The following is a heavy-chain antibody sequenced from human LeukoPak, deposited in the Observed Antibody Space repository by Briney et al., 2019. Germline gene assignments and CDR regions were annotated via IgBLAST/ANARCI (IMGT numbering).Heavy chain of an antibody. Sequence: PGGSLRLSCAGSGFIFNSHWMTWVRQAPGMGLEWVGNIRQDGDEKFYADSVRGRFTISRDNAKNSLYLHLNSLRAEDTAIYYRARVRTEWYIDLWGRGTLVTVSP. CDR1: GFIFNSHW. V-gene: IGHV3-7*01. D-gene: IGHD2-8*02. CDR2: IRQDGDEK. CDR3: ARVRTEWYIDL. J-gene: IGHJ2*01.